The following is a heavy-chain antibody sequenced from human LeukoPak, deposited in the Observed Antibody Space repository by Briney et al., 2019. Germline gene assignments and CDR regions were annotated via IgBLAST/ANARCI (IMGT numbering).Heavy chain of an antibody. CDR3: ARVEDYDILTGFDY. Sequence: GGSLRLSCAASGFTVSNKYMTWVRQAPGKGLEWVSLIYSDGRTYYADSVKGRCTIFRDNSKNTLYLQMNSLRVEDTAVYYCARVEDYDILTGFDYWGQGTLVTVSS. J-gene: IGHJ4*02. CDR2: IYSDGRT. V-gene: IGHV3-53*01. CDR1: GFTVSNKY. D-gene: IGHD3-9*01.